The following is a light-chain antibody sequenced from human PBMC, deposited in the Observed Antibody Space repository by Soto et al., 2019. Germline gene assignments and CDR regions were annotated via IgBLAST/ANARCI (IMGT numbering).Light chain of an antibody. CDR2: LAS. Sequence: DIQMTQSPSSLSASVGDRVTITCRASQSISNYLNWYQQRPGKAPKLLIYLASSLSSGLPSKFSVSGTGTDFTLTISVLQPEDSATYCCQQTYKAPLTFGQRTKVKIK. J-gene: IGKJ1*01. CDR1: QSISNY. V-gene: IGKV1-39*01. CDR3: QQTYKAPLT.